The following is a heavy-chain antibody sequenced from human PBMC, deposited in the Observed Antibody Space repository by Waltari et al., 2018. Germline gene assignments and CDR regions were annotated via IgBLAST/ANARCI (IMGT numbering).Heavy chain of an antibody. CDR2: TIPIFVTA. J-gene: IGHJ5*02. Sequence: QLQLVQSGAAVTEPGNSVTVACKASRGTVSSYAINWVRQAPGQGLEWMGGTIPIFVTANDAQKFQGRVTITADKSTSTAYMELSSLRTEDTAVYYCAITLDCSSTSCYDWFDPWGQGTLVTVSS. V-gene: IGHV1-69*14. D-gene: IGHD2-2*01. CDR1: RGTVSSYA. CDR3: AITLDCSSTSCYDWFDP.